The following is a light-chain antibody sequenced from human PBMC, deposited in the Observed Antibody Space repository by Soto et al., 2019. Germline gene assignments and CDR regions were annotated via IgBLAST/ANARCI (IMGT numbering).Light chain of an antibody. CDR3: QKYNSAPWT. Sequence: DIQLTQSPSFLSASVGDRVTITCRASQGITNYLAWYQQKPGKGPKLLIYAASTLQSGVPSRFSGSGSGTDFTLTISSLQPEDVATYYCQKYNSAPWTFGQGTKVEIK. CDR2: AAS. V-gene: IGKV1-27*01. J-gene: IGKJ1*01. CDR1: QGITNY.